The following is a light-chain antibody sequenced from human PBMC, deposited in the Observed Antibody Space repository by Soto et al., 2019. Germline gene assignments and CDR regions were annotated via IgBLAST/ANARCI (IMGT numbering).Light chain of an antibody. Sequence: DIQMTQSPSSLSASVGDRVTITCRASQSISSYLNWYQQKPGKAPKLLIYAASSLQSGVPSRFSGSGSGTDFTLTISSLQPEDFATYYGQQSYSTPYPFGQGPKLE. CDR3: QQSYSTPYP. V-gene: IGKV1-39*01. CDR2: AAS. J-gene: IGKJ2*01. CDR1: QSISSY.